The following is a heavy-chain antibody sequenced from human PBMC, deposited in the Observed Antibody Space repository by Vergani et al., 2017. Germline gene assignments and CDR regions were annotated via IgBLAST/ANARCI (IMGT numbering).Heavy chain of an antibody. D-gene: IGHD4-11*01. Sequence: QVQLQQWGGGLLKPSETLSLTCVVNGGSFTSYHWTWIRQSPGEGLEWVGDIDHTGRPDYNPSLKSRLTMSVDKYRNQFSLTLNSVTATDTAIYFYARVNTETNGHLYYYYYMDVWGQGNAVTVS. CDR3: ARVNTETNGHLYYYYYMDV. V-gene: IGHV4-34*01. J-gene: IGHJ6*03. CDR2: IDHTGRP. CDR1: GGSFTSYH.